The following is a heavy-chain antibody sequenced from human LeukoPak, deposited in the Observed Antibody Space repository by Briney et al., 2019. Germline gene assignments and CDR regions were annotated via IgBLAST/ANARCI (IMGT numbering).Heavy chain of an antibody. J-gene: IGHJ4*02. CDR2: IYPGDSDT. D-gene: IGHD6-6*01. CDR1: GYSFTSYW. CDR3: ARGGGDSSSSGYFDY. Sequence: GESLKISCKGSGYSFTSYWIGGVRQMPGKGLEWMGIIYPGDSDTRYSPSFQGQVTISADKSISTAYLQWSSLKASDTAMYYCARGGGDSSSSGYFDYWGQGTLVTVSS. V-gene: IGHV5-51*01.